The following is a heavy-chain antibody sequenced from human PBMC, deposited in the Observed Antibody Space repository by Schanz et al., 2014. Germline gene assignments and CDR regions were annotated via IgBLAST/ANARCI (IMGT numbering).Heavy chain of an antibody. CDR2: ISSDGFNK. CDR1: RFTFSTYA. J-gene: IGHJ4*02. D-gene: IGHD3-10*01. CDR3: ARGDMVRVVFDY. Sequence: QVQLVESGGGVVQPGGSLRLSCAASRFTFSTYAMHWVRQAPGKGLGWLAVISSDGFNKFYADSVKGRFTISRDNSKNPLYLKMNRLSTDQTSVYYCARGDMVRVVFDYWGQGTLVTVSS. V-gene: IGHV3-30*04.